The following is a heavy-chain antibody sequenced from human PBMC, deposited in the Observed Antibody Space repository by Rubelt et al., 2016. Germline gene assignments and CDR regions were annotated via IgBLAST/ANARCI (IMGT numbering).Heavy chain of an antibody. J-gene: IGHJ4*02. Sequence: QLQLQESGPGLVKPSETLSLTCTVSGGSISSSSYYWGWIRQPPGKGLEWIGSIYHSGSTYYNPSLKSGVTISVDTSKIQFSLKLSSVTAADTAVYYCARGLVVPASSPSVFGYWGQGTLVTVSS. CDR3: ARGLVVPASSPSVFGY. D-gene: IGHD2-2*01. CDR2: IYHSGST. CDR1: GGSISSSSYY. V-gene: IGHV4-39*07.